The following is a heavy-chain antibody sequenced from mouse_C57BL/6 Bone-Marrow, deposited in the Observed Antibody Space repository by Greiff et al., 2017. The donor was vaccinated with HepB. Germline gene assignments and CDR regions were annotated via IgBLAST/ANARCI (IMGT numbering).Heavy chain of an antibody. D-gene: IGHD2-3*01. CDR1: GFSFNTYA. V-gene: IGHV10-1*01. CDR3: VRHDGYARDY. CDR2: IRSKSNNYAT. Sequence: EVHLVESGGGLVQPKGSLKLSCATSGFSFNTYAMNWVRQAPGKGLEWVARIRSKSNNYATYYADSVKDRFTISRDDSESMLYLQMNNLKTEDTAMYYGVRHDGYARDYWGQGTSVTVSS. J-gene: IGHJ4*01.